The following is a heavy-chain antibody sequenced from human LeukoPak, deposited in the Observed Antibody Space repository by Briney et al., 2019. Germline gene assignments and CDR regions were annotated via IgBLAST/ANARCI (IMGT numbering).Heavy chain of an antibody. CDR1: GFIFSSYV. D-gene: IGHD2-2*01. CDR3: AKDQVVPFDY. J-gene: IGHJ4*02. CDR2: ISVAGATT. Sequence: GGSLRLSCVSSGFIFSSYVMSWVRQAPGKGLEWVSSISVAGATTDYADSVKGRFTISRDNSKNTLYLQMNSLRAEDTAVYFCAKDQVVPFDYWGQGTLVTVSS. V-gene: IGHV3-23*01.